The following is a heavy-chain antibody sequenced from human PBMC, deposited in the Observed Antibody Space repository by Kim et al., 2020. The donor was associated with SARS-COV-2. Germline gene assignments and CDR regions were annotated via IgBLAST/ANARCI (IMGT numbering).Heavy chain of an antibody. J-gene: IGHJ4*02. Sequence: GGSLRLSCVASGFTFNKFYMHWVRQVPGKGLMWVSRLSGDGNTALYADSVKGRFTISRDNAKNTVSLQMSSLRGDDTAVYYCVREDLGIWSGFDYWGQGTLVTVSS. CDR2: LSGDGNTA. CDR1: GFTFNKFY. V-gene: IGHV3-74*01. CDR3: VREDLGIWSGFDY. D-gene: IGHD7-27*01.